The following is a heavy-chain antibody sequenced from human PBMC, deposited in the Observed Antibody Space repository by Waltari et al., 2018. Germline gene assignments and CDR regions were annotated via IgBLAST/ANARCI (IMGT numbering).Heavy chain of an antibody. V-gene: IGHV3-74*01. CDR3: AREWMVVTAIPDY. CDR1: GFTFSSYW. Sequence: EVQLVESGGGLVQPGGSLRLSCAASGFTFSSYWMHWVRQAPGKVLVWVSRINSDGSSTSYADSVKGRFTISRDNAKNTLYLQMNSLGAEDTAVYYCAREWMVVTAIPDYWGQGTLVTVSS. CDR2: INSDGSST. D-gene: IGHD2-21*02. J-gene: IGHJ4*02.